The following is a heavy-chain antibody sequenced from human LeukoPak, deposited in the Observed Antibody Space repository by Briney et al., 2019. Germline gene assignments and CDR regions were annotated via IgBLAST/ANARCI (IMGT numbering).Heavy chain of an antibody. D-gene: IGHD6-13*01. J-gene: IGHJ4*02. CDR2: ISSSSSYI. CDR3: ARVRSSSSWPSFDY. CDR1: GFTFSSYS. V-gene: IGHV3-21*01. Sequence: GGSLRLSCAASGFTFSSYSMNWVRQAPGKGLEWVSSISSSSSYIYYADSVKGRFTISRDNAKNSLYLQMNSLRAGDTAVYYCARVRSSSSWPSFDYWGQGTLVTVSS.